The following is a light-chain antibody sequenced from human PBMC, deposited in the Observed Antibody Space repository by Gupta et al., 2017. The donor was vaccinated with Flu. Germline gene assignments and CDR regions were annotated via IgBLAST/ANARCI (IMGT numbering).Light chain of an antibody. Sequence: GTLALSPGERATLSCRASQSVSSSYLAWYQQKPGQAPRLLIYGASSRATGIPDRFSGSGSGTDFTLTISRLEPEDFAVYYCQQYGSSLLTFGGGTKVEIK. CDR1: QSVSSSY. J-gene: IGKJ4*01. CDR3: QQYGSSLLT. CDR2: GAS. V-gene: IGKV3-20*01.